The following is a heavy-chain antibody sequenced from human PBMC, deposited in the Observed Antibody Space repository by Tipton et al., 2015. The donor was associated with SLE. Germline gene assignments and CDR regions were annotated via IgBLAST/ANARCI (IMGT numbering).Heavy chain of an antibody. CDR3: ARHHYYDKSFDI. CDR2: INHSGST. V-gene: IGHV4-34*01. J-gene: IGHJ3*02. D-gene: IGHD3-22*01. Sequence: GLVKPSETLSLTCAVYGGSFSGYYWSWIRQPPGKGLEWIGEINHSGSTNYNPSLKSRVTISVDTSKNQFSLRLSSVTAADTAVYYCARHHYYDKSFDIWGQGTMVTVSS. CDR1: GGSFSGYY.